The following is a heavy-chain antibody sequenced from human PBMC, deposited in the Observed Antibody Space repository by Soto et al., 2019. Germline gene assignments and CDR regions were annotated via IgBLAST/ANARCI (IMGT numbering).Heavy chain of an antibody. J-gene: IGHJ4*02. CDR3: ARGLYDSGSFYFDF. CDR2: ISSSGATT. CDR1: GFIFSDYA. V-gene: IGHV3-23*01. D-gene: IGHD3-10*01. Sequence: EVQLLESGGDLVQRGGSLRLSCAASGFIFSDYAMSWVRQAPGKGLGWVSGISSSGATTYYPDSVKGLFTISRDTSENTLYLQMNSLRAEDTAVYYCARGLYDSGSFYFDFWGQGTLVTVSS.